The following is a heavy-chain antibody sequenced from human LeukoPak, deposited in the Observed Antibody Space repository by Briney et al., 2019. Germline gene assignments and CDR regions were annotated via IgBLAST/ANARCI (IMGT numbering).Heavy chain of an antibody. CDR2: ISAYNGNT. CDR3: ARYYYDSSGYYHGDYFDY. D-gene: IGHD3-22*01. CDR1: GYTFTSYG. Sequence: ASVKVSCKASGYTFTSYGISWVRQAPGQGLEWMGWISAYNGNTNYAKKLQGRVTMTTDTSTSTAYMELRSLRSDDTAVYYCARYYYDSSGYYHGDYFDYWGQGTLVTVSS. V-gene: IGHV1-18*01. J-gene: IGHJ4*02.